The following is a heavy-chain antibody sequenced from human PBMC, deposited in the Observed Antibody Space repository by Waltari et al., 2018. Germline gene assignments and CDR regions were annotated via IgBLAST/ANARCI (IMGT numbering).Heavy chain of an antibody. D-gene: IGHD3-10*01. V-gene: IGHV3-48*04. CDR3: ARGGLWWPGDAFDI. CDR2: ISSSSSTI. J-gene: IGHJ3*02. CDR1: GFTFSSLS. Sequence: EVQLVESGGGLVQPGGSLRLSCAASGFTFSSLSMNWVRQAPGKGLEWVSYISSSSSTIYYADSVKGRFTISRDNAKNSLYLQMNSLRAEDTAVYYCARGGLWWPGDAFDIWGQGTMVTVSS.